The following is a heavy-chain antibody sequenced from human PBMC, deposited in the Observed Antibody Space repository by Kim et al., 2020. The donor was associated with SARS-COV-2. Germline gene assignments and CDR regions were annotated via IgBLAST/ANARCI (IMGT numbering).Heavy chain of an antibody. D-gene: IGHD5-18*01. CDR1: GFTFSSYA. V-gene: IGHV3-23*01. CDR2: ISGSGGST. J-gene: IGHJ4*02. Sequence: GGSLRLSCAASGFTFSSYAMSWVRQAPGKGLEWVSAISGSGGSTYYADSVKGRFTISRDNSKNTLYLQMNSLRAEDTAVYYCAKDDGLGAAMVTPFEYWGQGTLVTVSS. CDR3: AKDDGLGAAMVTPFEY.